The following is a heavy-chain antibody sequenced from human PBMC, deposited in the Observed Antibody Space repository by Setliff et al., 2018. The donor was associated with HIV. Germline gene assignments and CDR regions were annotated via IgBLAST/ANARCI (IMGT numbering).Heavy chain of an antibody. D-gene: IGHD2-21*02. Sequence: PSETLSLTCAVYGGSFSSYYWGWIRQPPGKGLEWIGTIHYTGNTYHNPSLKSRVTISVEASKNQISLKLTAVTAADSAVYYCAREGDGIDFWGQGTLVTVSS. CDR1: GGSFSSYY. CDR3: AREGDGIDF. J-gene: IGHJ4*02. CDR2: IHYTGNT. V-gene: IGHV4-34*01.